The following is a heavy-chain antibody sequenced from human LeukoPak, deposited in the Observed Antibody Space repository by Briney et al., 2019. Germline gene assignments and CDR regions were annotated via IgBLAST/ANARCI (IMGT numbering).Heavy chain of an antibody. V-gene: IGHV4-39*01. Sequence: SETLSLTCTVSGGSVNSLNYYWGWIRQPPGKGLEWIGNIFYNGNTFYTPSLKSRIVSTNQFSLKLSSVTAADTAIYYCARYGASSYFDFGGQGTLVTVPS. CDR1: GGSVNSLNYY. CDR2: IFYNGNT. D-gene: IGHD4/OR15-4a*01. J-gene: IGHJ4*02. CDR3: ARYGASSYFDF.